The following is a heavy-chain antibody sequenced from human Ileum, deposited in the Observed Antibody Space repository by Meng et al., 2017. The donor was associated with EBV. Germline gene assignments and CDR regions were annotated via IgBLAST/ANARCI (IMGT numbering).Heavy chain of an antibody. CDR2: IFHRGHP. V-gene: IGHV4-34*01. D-gene: IGHD5-18*01. J-gene: IGHJ5*02. CDR3: ARGREYTGQLDL. Sequence: QGQVDRRGAVLLKPPTPLSLTYAVSCGAFHAYYCTWIRQSPGGGLEWIGEIFHRGHPNYNPSLESRVSMSVATSKNQFSLLLSSVTAADSGLYFCARGREYTGQLDLWGLGTLVTVSS. CDR1: CGAFHAYY.